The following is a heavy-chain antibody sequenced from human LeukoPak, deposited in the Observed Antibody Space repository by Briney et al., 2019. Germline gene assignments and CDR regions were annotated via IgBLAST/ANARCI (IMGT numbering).Heavy chain of an antibody. CDR3: ARLGPDWRIDY. J-gene: IGHJ4*02. CDR2: IWYDGSNK. D-gene: IGHD3-9*01. CDR1: GFTLSSYG. V-gene: IGHV3-33*01. Sequence: PGRSLRLSCAASGFTLSSYGMHWVRQAPGKGLEWVAVIWYDGSNKYYADSVKGRFTISRDNSKNTLYLQMNSLRAEDTAVYYCARLGPDWRIDYWGQGTLVTVSS.